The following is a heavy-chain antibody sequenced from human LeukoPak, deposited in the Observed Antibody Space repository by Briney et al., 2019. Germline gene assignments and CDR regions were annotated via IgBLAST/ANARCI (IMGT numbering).Heavy chain of an antibody. D-gene: IGHD3-10*01. CDR3: ARGRFGDPLNY. CDR2: VYTGGNI. CDR1: GFTFSDHY. V-gene: IGHV3-53*01. Sequence: GGSLRLSCAASGFTFSDHYMDWVRQAPGKGLEWVSVVYTGGNIYYADSVKGRFTISKDNSKNTVDLLMNNVRAEDTALYYCARGRFGDPLNYWGQGTLVTVSS. J-gene: IGHJ4*02.